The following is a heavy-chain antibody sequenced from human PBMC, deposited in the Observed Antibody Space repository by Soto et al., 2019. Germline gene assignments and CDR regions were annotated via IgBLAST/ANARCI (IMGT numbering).Heavy chain of an antibody. J-gene: IGHJ4*02. V-gene: IGHV3-7*01. Sequence: EVQLVESGGDLVQPGGSLRLSCAASGFTFSDFWMSWVRQAPGKGLDWVANIKHDGREKYYVDSVEGGFTITRDNTKDSLYLQMNSLRAEDTAVYYCARGGSWGPDFWGQGTLVTVSS. CDR1: GFTFSDFW. CDR3: ARGGSWGPDF. CDR2: IKHDGREK. D-gene: IGHD2-15*01.